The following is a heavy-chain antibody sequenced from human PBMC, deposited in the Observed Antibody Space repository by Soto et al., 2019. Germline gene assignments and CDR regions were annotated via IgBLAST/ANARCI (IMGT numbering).Heavy chain of an antibody. CDR3: ARNGIVVVPAAQTSYYYYGMGV. Sequence: LSLTCTVSGGSISSYYWSWIRQPPGKGLEWIGYIYYSGSTNYNPSLKSRVTISADKSISTAYLQWSSLKASDTAMYYCARNGIVVVPAAQTSYYYYGMGVWGQGTTVTVSS. V-gene: IGHV4-59*12. CDR2: IYYSGST. J-gene: IGHJ6*02. CDR1: GGSISSYY. D-gene: IGHD2-2*01.